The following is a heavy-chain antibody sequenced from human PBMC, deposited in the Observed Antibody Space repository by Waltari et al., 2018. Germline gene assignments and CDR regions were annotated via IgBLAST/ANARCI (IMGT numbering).Heavy chain of an antibody. J-gene: IGHJ4*02. CDR2: ISSSDKTR. V-gene: IGHV3-48*03. D-gene: IGHD2-15*01. CDR3: ARVRSVVGEGVY. CDR1: GFTLSSYE. Sequence: EVQLVESGGGLVQPGGSLGLSCAVSGFTLSSYEMNWVRQAPGKGLEWVAYISSSDKTRYADSVKGRFTISRDNAKNSLYLQMSSLRAEDTAIYYCARVRSVVGEGVYWGQGTLVTVSS.